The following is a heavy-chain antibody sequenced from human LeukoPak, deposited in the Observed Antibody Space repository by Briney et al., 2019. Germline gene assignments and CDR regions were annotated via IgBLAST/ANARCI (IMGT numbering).Heavy chain of an antibody. CDR3: AREGYSSGWYLY. D-gene: IGHD6-13*01. CDR1: GFTFSSYW. Sequence: GGSLRLSCAASGFTFSSYWMHWVRQAPGKGLVWVSRINSDGSSTSYADSVKGRFTISRDNAKNTLYLQMNSLRAEDTAVYYCAREGYSSGWYLYWGQGTLVTVSS. CDR2: INSDGSST. V-gene: IGHV3-74*01. J-gene: IGHJ4*02.